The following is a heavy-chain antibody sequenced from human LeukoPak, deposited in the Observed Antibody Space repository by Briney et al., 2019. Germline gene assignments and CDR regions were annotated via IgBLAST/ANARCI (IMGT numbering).Heavy chain of an antibody. J-gene: IGHJ6*03. CDR3: ARTKTDYDYVWGSPGYYYMDV. Sequence: SETLSLTCTVSGGSISSYYWSWIRQPAGKGLEWIGRIYTSGSTNYNPSLESRVTMSVDTSKNQFSLKLSSVTAADTAVYYCARTKTDYDYVWGSPGYYYMDVWGKGTTVTVSS. D-gene: IGHD3-16*01. CDR1: GGSISSYY. CDR2: IYTSGST. V-gene: IGHV4-4*07.